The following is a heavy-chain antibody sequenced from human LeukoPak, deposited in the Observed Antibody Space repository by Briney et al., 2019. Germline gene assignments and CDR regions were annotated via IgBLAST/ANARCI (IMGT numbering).Heavy chain of an antibody. D-gene: IGHD6-13*01. J-gene: IGHJ4*02. CDR3: ARDSSSWYGYYFDY. V-gene: IGHV1-69*04. CDR2: IIPILGIA. Sequence: GASVKVSCKASGGTFSSYAISWVRQAPGQWLEWMGRIIPILGIANYAQKFQGRVTITADKSTSTAYMELSSLRSEDTAVYYCARDSSSWYGYYFDYRGQGTLVTVSS. CDR1: GGTFSSYA.